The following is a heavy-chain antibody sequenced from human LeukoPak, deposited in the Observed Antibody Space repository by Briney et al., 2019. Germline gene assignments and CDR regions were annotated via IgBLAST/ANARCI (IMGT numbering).Heavy chain of an antibody. D-gene: IGHD2-2*01. Sequence: PGESLRLSCAASGFPFSDYYMNWIRQAPGKGLEWLSYISGSGNTLYYADSVRGRFTISRDNAKNSLYLQMNSLRAEDTAVYYCARDRCSGYCSSTSCYFCHPTFDPWGQGTLVTVSS. CDR3: ARDRCSGYCSSTSCYFCHPTFDP. CDR1: GFPFSDYY. J-gene: IGHJ5*02. CDR2: ISGSGNTL. V-gene: IGHV3-11*01.